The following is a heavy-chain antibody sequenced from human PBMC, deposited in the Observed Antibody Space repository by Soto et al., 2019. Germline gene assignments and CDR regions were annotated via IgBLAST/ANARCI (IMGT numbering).Heavy chain of an antibody. CDR3: AYDSSGYNRPDDY. CDR2: ISYDGSNK. Sequence: SLRLSCAASGFTFSSYAMHLVRQAPGKGLEWVAVISYDGSNKYYADSVKGRFTISRDNSKNTLYLQMNSLRAEDTAVYYCAYDSSGYNRPDDYWGQGTLVTVSS. CDR1: GFTFSSYA. D-gene: IGHD3-22*01. V-gene: IGHV3-30-3*01. J-gene: IGHJ4*02.